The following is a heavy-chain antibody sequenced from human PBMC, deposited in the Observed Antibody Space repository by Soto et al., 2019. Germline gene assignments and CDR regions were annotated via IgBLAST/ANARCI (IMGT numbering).Heavy chain of an antibody. D-gene: IGHD3-22*01. J-gene: IGHJ4*02. CDR1: GFTFSSYW. V-gene: IGHV3-7*01. CDR3: AREDYYDSSGLVH. Sequence: GGSLRPSFAASGFTFSSYWMSWFRQGPGKGLEWVANIKQDGSQKNYVDSVKGRVTISRDNAKNSLYLQMNSLRAEDTAVYYCAREDYYDSSGLVHWGQGTLVTVSS. CDR2: IKQDGSQK.